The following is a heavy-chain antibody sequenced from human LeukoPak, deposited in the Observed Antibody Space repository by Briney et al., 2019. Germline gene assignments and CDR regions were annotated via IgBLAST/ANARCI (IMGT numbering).Heavy chain of an antibody. Sequence: GGSLRLSCAASGLTVSNNYMSWVRQAPGKGLEWVSVIYSGGSTFYEDSVKSRFTISSGSSKNTLYLQMNSLRAGDTTVYYCARDGAGYSNLELYWGHGTLLTVSS. CDR3: ARDGAGYSNLELY. J-gene: IGHJ4*01. V-gene: IGHV3-53*01. D-gene: IGHD6-13*01. CDR2: IYSGGST. CDR1: GLTVSNNY.